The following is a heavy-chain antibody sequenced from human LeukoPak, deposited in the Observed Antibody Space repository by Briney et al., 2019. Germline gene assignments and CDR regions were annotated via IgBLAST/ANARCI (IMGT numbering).Heavy chain of an antibody. Sequence: GGSLRLSCAASGFTFSSYWMHWVRQAPGKGLVWVSRINSDGSSTSYADSVKGRFTISRDNAKNTLYLQMNSLRAEDTAVYYCAGDVGAAAFDYWGQGTLVTVSS. CDR3: AGDVGAAAFDY. CDR2: INSDGSST. J-gene: IGHJ4*02. D-gene: IGHD6-13*01. CDR1: GFTFSSYW. V-gene: IGHV3-74*01.